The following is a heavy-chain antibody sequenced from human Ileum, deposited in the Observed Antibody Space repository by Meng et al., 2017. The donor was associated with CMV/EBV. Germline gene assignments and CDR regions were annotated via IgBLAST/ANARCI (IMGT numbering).Heavy chain of an antibody. J-gene: IGHJ4*02. CDR1: GGSISSSSYY. CDR2: IYYSGST. D-gene: IGHD2-21*02. CDR3: TRGVTPSY. Sequence: LPCPVSGGSISSSSYYWGWIRQPPGKGLEWIGSIYYSGSTYYNPSLKSRVTISVDTSKNQFSLKLSSVTAVDTAVYYCTRGVTPSYWGQGTLVTVSS. V-gene: IGHV4-39*07.